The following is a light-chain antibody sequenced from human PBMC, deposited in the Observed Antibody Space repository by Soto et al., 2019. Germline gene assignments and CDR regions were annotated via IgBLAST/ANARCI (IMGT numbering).Light chain of an antibody. CDR1: SSDVGGYNY. CDR3: CSYAGSYVV. V-gene: IGLV2-11*01. J-gene: IGLJ1*01. CDR2: DVS. Sequence: QSVLTQPRTVSGSPGQSVTISCTGTSSDVGGYNYVSWYQQHPGKAPKLMIYDVSKRPSGVPDRFSGSKSGNTASLTISGLQAEDEADYYCCSYAGSYVVFGTGTKVTVX.